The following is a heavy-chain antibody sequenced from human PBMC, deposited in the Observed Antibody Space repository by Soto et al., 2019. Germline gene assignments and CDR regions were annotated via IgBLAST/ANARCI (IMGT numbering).Heavy chain of an antibody. J-gene: IGHJ5*02. CDR3: ARESLLTYYYGSGSYSDWFDP. V-gene: IGHV4-4*07. D-gene: IGHD3-10*01. CDR1: GGSISSYY. CDR2: IYTSGST. Sequence: SETLSLTCTVSGGSISSYYWSWIRQPAGKGLEWIGRIYTSGSTNYNPSLKSRVTMSVDTSKNQFSLKLSSVTAADTAVYYCARESLLTYYYGSGSYSDWFDPWGQGTLVTVSS.